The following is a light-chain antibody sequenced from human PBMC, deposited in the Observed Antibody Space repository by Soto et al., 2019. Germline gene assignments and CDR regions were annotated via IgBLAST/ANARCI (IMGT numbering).Light chain of an antibody. CDR3: QQYNTHST. Sequence: IQVTQSPSSVSACVGDTVTIICLASQDISSWLAWYQQKPRKAPKLLIYQASSLENGVPSRFSGSESGTEFTLTISSLQPDDFATYYCQQYNTHSTFGQGTKVDTK. V-gene: IGKV1-5*03. J-gene: IGKJ1*01. CDR2: QAS. CDR1: QDISSW.